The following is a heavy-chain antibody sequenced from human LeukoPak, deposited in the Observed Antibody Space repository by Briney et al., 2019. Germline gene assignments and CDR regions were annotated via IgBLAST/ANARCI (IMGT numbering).Heavy chain of an antibody. CDR1: GYTFTSYG. CDR3: ARGYWYSSSWRFRYFDY. CDR2: ISAYNGNT. Sequence: GASVKVSYKASGYTFTSYGISWVRQAPGQGLEWMGWISAYNGNTNYAQKLQGRVTMTRNTSISTAYMELSSLRSEDTAVYYCARGYWYSSSWRFRYFDYWGQGTLVTVSS. D-gene: IGHD6-13*01. V-gene: IGHV1-18*01. J-gene: IGHJ4*02.